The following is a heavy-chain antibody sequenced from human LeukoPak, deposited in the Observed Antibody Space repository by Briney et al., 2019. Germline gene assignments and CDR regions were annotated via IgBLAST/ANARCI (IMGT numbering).Heavy chain of an antibody. CDR3: AKDMAGVAAGLHFDY. D-gene: IGHD6-13*01. CDR1: GFTFSNFG. Sequence: PGGSLRLSCAASGFTFSNFGMHWVRQAPGKGLEWVAFIRYDGSNKYYADSVKGRFTISRDNSKNTLYLQMNSLRAEDTAVYYCAKDMAGVAAGLHFDYWGQGTLVIVSS. J-gene: IGHJ4*02. V-gene: IGHV3-30*02. CDR2: IRYDGSNK.